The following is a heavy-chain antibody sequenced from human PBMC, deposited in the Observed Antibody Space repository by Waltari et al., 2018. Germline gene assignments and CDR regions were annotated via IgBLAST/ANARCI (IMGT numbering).Heavy chain of an antibody. CDR3: ARHYPLIAARPDYFDY. CDR2: IYYSGST. Sequence: QLQLQESGPGLVKPSETLSLTCTVSGGSISSSSYYWGWIRQPPGKGLEWIGSIYYSGSTTYNPSLKSRVTISVDTSKNQFSLKLSSVTAADTAVYYCARHYPLIAARPDYFDYWGQGTLVTVSS. CDR1: GGSISSSSYY. V-gene: IGHV4-39*01. J-gene: IGHJ4*02. D-gene: IGHD6-6*01.